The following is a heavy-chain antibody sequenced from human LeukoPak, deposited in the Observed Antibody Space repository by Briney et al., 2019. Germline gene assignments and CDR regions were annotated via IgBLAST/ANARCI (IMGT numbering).Heavy chain of an antibody. V-gene: IGHV4-39*02. J-gene: IGHJ4*02. CDR3: ARLGAGPTYYDFWSGYSSFYFDY. CDR1: GGSTSGGNYY. D-gene: IGHD3-3*01. Sequence: SETLSLTCIVSGGSTSGGNYYWGWIRQPPGKGLEWLGGISSSGNTYYNPSLKSRITISIDTSKNHFSLKLSSVTAADTAVYYCARLGAGPTYYDFWSGYSSFYFDYWGQGTLVTVSS. CDR2: ISSSGNT.